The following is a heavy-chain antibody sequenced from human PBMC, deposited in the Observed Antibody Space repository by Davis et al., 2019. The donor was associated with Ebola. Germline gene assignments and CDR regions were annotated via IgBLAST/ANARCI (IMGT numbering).Heavy chain of an antibody. CDR2: ISGSGFST. J-gene: IGHJ4*02. CDR1: GFSFGTYA. Sequence: GESLKISCLASGFSFGTYAMSWVRQAPGKGLEWVSSISGSGFSTFYADSVKGRFTISRDNSKNTLYLQMNSLRAEDTALYYCEKRPAAGDSWGQGTLVTVSS. CDR3: EKRPAAGDS. D-gene: IGHD6-13*01. V-gene: IGHV3-23*01.